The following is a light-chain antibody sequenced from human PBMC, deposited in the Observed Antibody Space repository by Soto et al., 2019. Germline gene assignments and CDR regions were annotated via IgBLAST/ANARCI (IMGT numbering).Light chain of an antibody. J-gene: IGLJ2*01. CDR1: SGSVSTSYY. V-gene: IGLV8-61*01. CDR3: VLYMGGGILI. Sequence: QTVVTQEPSFSVSPGGTVTLTCGLSSGSVSTSYYPSWYQQTPGQAPRTLIYSTNTRSSGVPDRFSGSILGNKAALTITGAQADDESDYYCVLYMGGGILIFGGGTKLTV. CDR2: STN.